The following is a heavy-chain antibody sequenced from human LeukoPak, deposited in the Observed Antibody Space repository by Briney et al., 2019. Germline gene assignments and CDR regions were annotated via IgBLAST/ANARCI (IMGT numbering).Heavy chain of an antibody. J-gene: IGHJ6*03. CDR3: ARALLWGGGDWYYYMDV. V-gene: IGHV4-59*01. Sequence: SETLSLTCTVSGGSISNYYWGWIRQPPGKGLEWSGYIYYSGSTNYNPSLKSRVTISVDTSKNQFSLKLSSVTAADTAVYYCARALLWGGGDWYYYMDVWGKGTTVTISS. CDR1: GGSISNYY. D-gene: IGHD2-21*02. CDR2: IYYSGST.